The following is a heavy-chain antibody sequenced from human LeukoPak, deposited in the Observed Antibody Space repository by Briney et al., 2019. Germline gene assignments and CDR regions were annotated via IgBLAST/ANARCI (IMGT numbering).Heavy chain of an antibody. Sequence: GGSLRLSCAASGFTFSSYWMSWVRQAPGKGLEWVANIKQDGSEKYYVDSVKGRFTISRDNAKNSLYLQMNSLRAEDTAVYYCARAQPYSSSWYYYYYYMDVWGKGTTVTVSS. J-gene: IGHJ6*03. CDR2: IKQDGSEK. CDR3: ARAQPYSSSWYYYYYYMDV. V-gene: IGHV3-7*01. D-gene: IGHD6-13*01. CDR1: GFTFSSYW.